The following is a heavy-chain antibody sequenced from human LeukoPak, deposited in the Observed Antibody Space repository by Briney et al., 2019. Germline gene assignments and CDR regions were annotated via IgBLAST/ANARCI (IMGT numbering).Heavy chain of an antibody. CDR3: ARAPVGATTGYYYYYMDV. J-gene: IGHJ6*03. D-gene: IGHD1-26*01. CDR1: GGSISSSNW. V-gene: IGHV4-4*02. CDR2: IYHSGST. Sequence: SETLSLTCAVSGGSISSSNWWSWVRQPPGKGLEWIGEIYHSGSTNYNPSLKSRVTISVDKSKNQFSLKLSSVTAADTAVYYCARAPVGATTGYYYYYMDVWGKGTTVTVSS.